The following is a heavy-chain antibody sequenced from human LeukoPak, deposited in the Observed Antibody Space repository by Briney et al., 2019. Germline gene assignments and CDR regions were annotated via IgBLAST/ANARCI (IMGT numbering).Heavy chain of an antibody. CDR2: IYYSGST. J-gene: IGHJ4*02. CDR3: ARVFGSGSWQDY. Sequence: SETLSLTCTVSGGSIGSSSYYWGWIRQPPGKGLEWIGYIYYSGSTNYNPSLKSRVTISVDTSKNQFSLKLSSVTAADTAVYYCARVFGSGSWQDYWGQGTLVTVSS. D-gene: IGHD3-10*01. V-gene: IGHV4-61*05. CDR1: GGSIGSSSYY.